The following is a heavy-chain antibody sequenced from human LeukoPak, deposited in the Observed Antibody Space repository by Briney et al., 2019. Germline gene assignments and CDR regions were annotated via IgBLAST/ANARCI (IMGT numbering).Heavy chain of an antibody. J-gene: IGHJ3*02. CDR1: GYTFTSYG. CDR2: ISAYNGNT. CDR3: ARDITMVRGVIIIDAFDI. Sequence: ASVKVSCKASGYTFTSYGISWVRQAPGQGLEWMGWISAYNGNTNYAQKLQGRVTMTTDTSTSTAYMELRSLRSDDTAVYYCARDITMVRGVIIIDAFDIWGQGTMVTVSS. V-gene: IGHV1-18*01. D-gene: IGHD3-10*01.